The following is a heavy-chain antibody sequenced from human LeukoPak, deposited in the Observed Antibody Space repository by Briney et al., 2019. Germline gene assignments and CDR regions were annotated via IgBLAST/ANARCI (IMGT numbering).Heavy chain of an antibody. V-gene: IGHV3-21*01. Sequence: TPGGSLRLSCAASGFTFSSYSMNWVRQAPGKGLEWVSSISSSSSYIYYADSVKGRFTISRDNAKNSLYLQMNSLRAEDTAVYYCASTVRPRGAFDIWGQGTMVTVSS. CDR1: GFTFSSYS. CDR3: ASTVRPRGAFDI. CDR2: ISSSSSYI. J-gene: IGHJ3*02.